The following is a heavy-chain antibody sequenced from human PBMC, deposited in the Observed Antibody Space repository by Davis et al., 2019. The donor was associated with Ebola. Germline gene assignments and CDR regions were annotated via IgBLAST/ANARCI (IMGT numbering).Heavy chain of an antibody. V-gene: IGHV4-34*01. J-gene: IGHJ4*02. CDR1: GGSFSGYY. Sequence: MPSETLSLTCAVYGGSFSGYYWNWIRQPPGKGLEWIGEINHSGSTNYNPSLKSRVTISVDTSKNQFSLKLSSVTAADTAVYYCARGISGYWGQGTLVTVS. CDR2: INHSGST. CDR3: ARGISGY. D-gene: IGHD3-10*01.